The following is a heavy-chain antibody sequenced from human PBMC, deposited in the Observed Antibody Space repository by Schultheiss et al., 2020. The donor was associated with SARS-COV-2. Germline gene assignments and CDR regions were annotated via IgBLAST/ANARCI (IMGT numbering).Heavy chain of an antibody. Sequence: GGSLRLSCAASGFTVSSNYMSWVRQAPGKGLEWVSVIYSGGSTYYADSVKGRFTISRDNSKNTLYLQMNSLRAEDTAVYYCARGGTGVYYYYYYMDVWGKGTTVTVSS. CDR2: IYSGGST. V-gene: IGHV3-66*01. J-gene: IGHJ6*03. D-gene: IGHD3/OR15-3a*01. CDR3: ARGGTGVYYYYYYMDV. CDR1: GFTVSSNY.